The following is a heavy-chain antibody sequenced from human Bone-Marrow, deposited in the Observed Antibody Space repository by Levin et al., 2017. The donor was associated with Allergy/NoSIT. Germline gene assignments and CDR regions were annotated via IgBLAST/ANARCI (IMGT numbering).Heavy chain of an antibody. CDR3: ARDRADNFDSSGYYPDAFDI. CDR2: ITPNSGNT. D-gene: IGHD3-22*01. J-gene: IGHJ3*02. CDR1: GYTFIAYY. Sequence: ASVKVSCKASGYTFIAYYIHWVRQAPGQGPEWMGWITPNSGNTKYAQKFQGRVTLTWDTSTTTASMELSSLTFDDTAVYYCARDRADNFDSSGYYPDAFDIWGQGTVVTVSS. V-gene: IGHV1-2*02.